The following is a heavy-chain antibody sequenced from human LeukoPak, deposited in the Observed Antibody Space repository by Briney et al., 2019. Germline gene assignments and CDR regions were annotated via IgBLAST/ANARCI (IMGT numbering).Heavy chain of an antibody. CDR3: AKDRTDYYFDY. J-gene: IGHJ4*02. CDR1: GFTFSSYG. Sequence: PGGSLRLSCAASGFTFSSYGMHWVRQASGKGLEWVAVISSDGRNEYYADSVKGRFTISRDNSKNTLYLQMSSLRGEDTAVYYCAKDRTDYYFDYWGQGTLVTVSS. V-gene: IGHV3-30*18. CDR2: ISSDGRNE.